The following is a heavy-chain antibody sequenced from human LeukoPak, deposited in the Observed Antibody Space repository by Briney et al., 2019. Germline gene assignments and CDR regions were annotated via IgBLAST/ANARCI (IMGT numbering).Heavy chain of an antibody. CDR1: GFTFSDYY. CDR3: ARTPSMTPAPD. CDR2: ISSSGSTI. J-gene: IGHJ4*02. D-gene: IGHD4-11*01. V-gene: IGHV3-11*01. Sequence: GGSLRLSCAASGFTFSDYYMSWIRQAPGKGLEWVSYISSSGSTIYYADSVKGRFTISRDNAKNSLYLQMSSLRAEDTAVYYCARTPSMTPAPDWGQGTLVTVSS.